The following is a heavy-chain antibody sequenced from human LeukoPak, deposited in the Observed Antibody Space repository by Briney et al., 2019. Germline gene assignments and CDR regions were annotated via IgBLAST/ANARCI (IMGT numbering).Heavy chain of an antibody. J-gene: IGHJ4*02. D-gene: IGHD3-9*01. V-gene: IGHV4-34*01. CDR2: INHSGST. CDR3: ARHSPDYDILTGYYPTAGIGY. Sequence: SETLSLTCAVYGGSFSGYYWSWIRQPPGKGLEWIGEINHSGSTNYNPSLKSRVTISVDTSKNQFSLKLSSVTAADTAVYYCARHSPDYDILTGYYPTAGIGYWGQGTLVTVSS. CDR1: GGSFSGYY.